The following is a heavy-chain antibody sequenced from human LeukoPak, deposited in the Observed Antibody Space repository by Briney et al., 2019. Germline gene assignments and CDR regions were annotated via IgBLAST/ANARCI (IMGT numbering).Heavy chain of an antibody. Sequence: GASVKVSCKASRYTFSSYAISWVRQAPGQGLEWMGGIIPIFGTANYAQKFQGRVTITADESTSTAYMELSSLRSEDTAVYYCAREDYYYGMDVWGQGTTVTVSS. J-gene: IGHJ6*02. CDR2: IIPIFGTA. V-gene: IGHV1-69*13. CDR3: AREDYYYGMDV. CDR1: RYTFSSYA.